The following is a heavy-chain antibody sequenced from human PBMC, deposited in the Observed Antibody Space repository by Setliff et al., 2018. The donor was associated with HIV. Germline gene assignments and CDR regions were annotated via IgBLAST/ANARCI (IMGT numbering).Heavy chain of an antibody. V-gene: IGHV4-59*01. Sequence: PSETLSLTCTVSGGSMNSYYWNWIRQPPGKGLEWIGYIYYSGSTNYNPSLKSRVTISVDTSKNQFSLKLSSVTAADTAVYYCARKGNVGGWFDPWGQGTLVTVSS. CDR3: ARKGNVGGWFDP. D-gene: IGHD3-16*01. CDR1: GGSMNSYY. CDR2: IYYSGST. J-gene: IGHJ5*02.